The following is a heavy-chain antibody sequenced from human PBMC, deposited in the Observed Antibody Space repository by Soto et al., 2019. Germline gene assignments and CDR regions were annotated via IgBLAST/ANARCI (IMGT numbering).Heavy chain of an antibody. CDR2: IYTSGTT. J-gene: IGHJ3*01. V-gene: IGHV4-4*07. D-gene: IGHD1-26*01. CDR1: GGPMSGYF. Sequence: HVQLQESGPGLVRPSETLSLKCNVSGGPMSGYFWSWFRLSAGKGLEWIGRIYTSGTTNYNPSFKSRVTMSVDTPWTHSPLRLPSVTAAASALYYCATATVPWAFDVWGPGKMVSVS. CDR3: ATATVPWAFDV.